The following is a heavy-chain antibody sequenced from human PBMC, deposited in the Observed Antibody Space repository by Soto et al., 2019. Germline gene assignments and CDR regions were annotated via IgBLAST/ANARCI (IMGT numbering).Heavy chain of an antibody. D-gene: IGHD1-26*01. Sequence: PVGSLRLSCSASGFIFDDFVMHWVRRVPGKGLEWVSGISWDSVTIHYADSVKGRFTISRDNAKNSLYLQMNSLRAEDTALYYCAKDMGAAAIDSWGQGTLVTVS. CDR2: ISWDSVTI. CDR1: GFIFDDFV. CDR3: AKDMGAAAIDS. J-gene: IGHJ4*02. V-gene: IGHV3-9*01.